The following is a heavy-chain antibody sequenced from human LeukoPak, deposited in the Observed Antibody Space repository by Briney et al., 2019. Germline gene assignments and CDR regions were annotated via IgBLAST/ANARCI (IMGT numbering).Heavy chain of an antibody. D-gene: IGHD1-14*01. CDR3: ARVAVTGGTTPYFDY. CDR1: GGTFSSYA. Sequence: SVKVSCKASGGTFSSYAISWVRQAPGQGLEWMGGIIAIFGTANYAQKFQDRVTITADESTSTAYMELSSLRSEDTAVYYCARVAVTGGTTPYFDYWGQGTLVTVSS. J-gene: IGHJ4*02. V-gene: IGHV1-69*13. CDR2: IIAIFGTA.